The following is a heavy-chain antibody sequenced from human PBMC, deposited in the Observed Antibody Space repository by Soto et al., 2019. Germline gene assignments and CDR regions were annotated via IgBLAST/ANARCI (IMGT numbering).Heavy chain of an antibody. V-gene: IGHV4-4*07. CDR3: ATWGIAVAGTRSDY. Sequence: KPSETLSLTCTVSGGAISGYYWTWVRQPAGKGLEWIGRIYSSGGTKYNPSLKSRVDMSLDMSKNQFSLKLSSVTAADTAVYYCATWGIAVAGTRSDYWGPGTLVTVSS. CDR2: IYSSGGT. D-gene: IGHD6-19*01. CDR1: GGAISGYY. J-gene: IGHJ4*02.